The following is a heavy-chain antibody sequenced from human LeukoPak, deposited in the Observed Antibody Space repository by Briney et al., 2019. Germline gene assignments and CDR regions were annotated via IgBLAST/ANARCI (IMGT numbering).Heavy chain of an antibody. V-gene: IGHV4-61*08. J-gene: IGHJ3*02. CDR1: GGSISSGGYY. D-gene: IGHD3-22*01. CDR2: IYYSGST. CDR3: ARGTYYYDSSGFYAFDI. Sequence: PSETLSLTCTVSGGSISSGGYYWSWIRQHPGKGLEWIGYIYYSGSTNYNPSLKSRVTISVDTSKNQFSLKLSSVTAADTAVYYCARGTYYYDSSGFYAFDIWGQGTMVTVSS.